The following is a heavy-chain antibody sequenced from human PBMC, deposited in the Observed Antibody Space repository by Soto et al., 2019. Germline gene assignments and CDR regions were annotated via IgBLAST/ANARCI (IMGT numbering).Heavy chain of an antibody. J-gene: IGHJ4*02. V-gene: IGHV1-2*02. CDR1: GYTFTGYY. Sequence: ASVKVSCKASGYTFTGYYLHWVRQAPGQGLEWMGWINPNSGGTNYAQKFQGRVTMTRDTSISTAYMELSRLRSDDTAVYYCARGRTGSTSYFDCWGQGNLVTVSS. CDR3: ARGRTGSTSYFDC. CDR2: INPNSGGT. D-gene: IGHD1-1*01.